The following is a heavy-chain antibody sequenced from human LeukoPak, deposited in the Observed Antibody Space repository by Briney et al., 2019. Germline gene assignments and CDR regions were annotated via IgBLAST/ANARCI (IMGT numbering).Heavy chain of an antibody. CDR2: IYNSRSI. CDR1: GGSINTGEYY. V-gene: IGHV4-30-4*08. J-gene: IGHJ4*02. CDR3: ARAEPLDY. Sequence: SETLSLTCTVSGGSINTGEYYWSWIRQPPGKGLEWIGYIYNSRSIYYNPSLKSRATLSVDPSKNQFSLKLNSVTVADTAVYYCARAEPLDYWGQGALVTVSS.